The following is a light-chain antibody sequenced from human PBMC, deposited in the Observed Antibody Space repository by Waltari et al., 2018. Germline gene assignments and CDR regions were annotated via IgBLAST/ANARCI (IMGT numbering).Light chain of an antibody. V-gene: IGKV3-20*01. Sequence: EIVLTQSPGTLSLSPGERATRSCRVSQTTAGSYLAWYQQRPGQAPRLLIYAASSRATGIPDRFSGSGSGTDFTLTIGRLEPEDVAVYYCQHYGATLFTFGPGTKVDIK. CDR3: QHYGATLFT. J-gene: IGKJ3*01. CDR1: QTTAGSY. CDR2: AAS.